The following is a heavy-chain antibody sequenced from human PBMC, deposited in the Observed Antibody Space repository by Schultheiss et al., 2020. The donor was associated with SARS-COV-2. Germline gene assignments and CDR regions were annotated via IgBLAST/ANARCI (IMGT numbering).Heavy chain of an antibody. CDR1: GGSFSGYY. D-gene: IGHD4-17*01. CDR3: ARRTTVTRHFDY. V-gene: IGHV4-59*08. Sequence: SETLSLTCAVYGGSFSGYYWSWIRQPPGKGLEWIGYIYYSGSTNYNPSLKSRVTISVDTSKNQFSLKLSSVTAADTAVYYCARRTTVTRHFDYWGQGTLVTVSS. CDR2: IYYSGST. J-gene: IGHJ4*02.